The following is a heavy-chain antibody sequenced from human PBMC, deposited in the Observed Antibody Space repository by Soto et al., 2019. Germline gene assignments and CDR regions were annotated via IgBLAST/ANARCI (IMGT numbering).Heavy chain of an antibody. V-gene: IGHV1-8*02. CDR1: GYTFNNYD. J-gene: IGHJ5*01. D-gene: IGHD3-10*01. Sequence: ASVKVSCKASGYTFNNYDIHWVRQAPGHGLEWMGWMNPNSGNTGYAQNFRGRVTMTQNTAIGTAYMELSSLRSDDTATYYCTRAYGAETFDFWGQGTRVTVSS. CDR3: TRAYGAETFDF. CDR2: MNPNSGNT.